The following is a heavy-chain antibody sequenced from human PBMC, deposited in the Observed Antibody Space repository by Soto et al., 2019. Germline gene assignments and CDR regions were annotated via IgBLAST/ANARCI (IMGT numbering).Heavy chain of an antibody. CDR1: GYTFTSYG. V-gene: IGHV1-8*02. J-gene: IGHJ6*03. D-gene: IGHD2-2*01. Sequence: ASVKVSCKASGYTFTSYGISWVRQATGQGVEWMGWMNPNSGNTGYAQKFQGRVTMTRNTSISTAYMELSSLRSEDTAGYYCARYPAGPNYYYDYMDVWGKENTVTVSS. CDR3: ARYPAGPNYYYDYMDV. CDR2: MNPNSGNT.